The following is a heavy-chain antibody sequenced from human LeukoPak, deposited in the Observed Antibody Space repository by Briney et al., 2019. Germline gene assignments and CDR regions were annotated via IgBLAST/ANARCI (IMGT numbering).Heavy chain of an antibody. D-gene: IGHD3-22*01. CDR1: GDSVSSNSAA. J-gene: IGHJ3*02. CDR2: TYYRSRLYN. CDR3: ARRDSSGYYYALNHDAFDI. Sequence: SQTLSLTCAISGDSVSSNSAAWNWIRQSPSRGLEWLGRTYYRSRLYNDYAVSVKSRIIIIPDTSKNQFSLQLNSVTPEDTAVYYCARRDSSGYYYALNHDAFDIWGQGTMVTVSS. V-gene: IGHV6-1*01.